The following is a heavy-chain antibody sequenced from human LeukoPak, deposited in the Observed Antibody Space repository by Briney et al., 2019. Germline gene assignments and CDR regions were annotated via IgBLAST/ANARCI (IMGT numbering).Heavy chain of an antibody. V-gene: IGHV3-11*04. CDR3: VRDQPIGYSNGYPFDY. D-gene: IGHD5-18*01. CDR2: ISSSGSTI. Sequence: PGGSLRLSCAASGFTFSDYYMSWIRQAPGKGLEWVSYISSSGSTIYCADSVKGRFTISRDNAKNSLYLQMNSLRAEDTAVYYCVRDQPIGYSNGYPFDYWGQGTLITVSS. J-gene: IGHJ4*02. CDR1: GFTFSDYY.